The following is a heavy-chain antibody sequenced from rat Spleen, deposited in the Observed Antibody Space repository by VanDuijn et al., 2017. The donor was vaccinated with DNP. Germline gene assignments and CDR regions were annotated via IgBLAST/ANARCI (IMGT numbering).Heavy chain of an antibody. CDR3: ARNNYGFAY. CDR2: ISTSGGST. CDR1: GFTFSNYD. V-gene: IGHV5-25*01. D-gene: IGHD1-10*01. J-gene: IGHJ3*01. Sequence: EVQLVESGGGLVQPGRSLKLSCAASGFTFSNYDMAWVRQAPTKGLEWVASISTSGGSTYYRDSVKGRFTVSRDNAKSTLYLQMDSLRSEDTATYYCARNNYGFAYWGQGTLVTVSS.